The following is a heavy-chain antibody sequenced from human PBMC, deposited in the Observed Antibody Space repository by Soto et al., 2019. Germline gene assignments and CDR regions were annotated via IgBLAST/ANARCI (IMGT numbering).Heavy chain of an antibody. J-gene: IGHJ4*02. CDR1: GFTFSSYA. D-gene: IGHD1-1*01. V-gene: IGHV3-23*01. CDR2: INGGGGTT. Sequence: XESLRLSFAASGFTFSSYAMGWVRQAPAKGLEWVSLINGGGGTTYYADSVKGRFTISRDNSKNTLSLQMNSLRAEDTAVYYCATQDFRGATGTTWGLGTLVTVSS. CDR3: ATQDFRGATGTT.